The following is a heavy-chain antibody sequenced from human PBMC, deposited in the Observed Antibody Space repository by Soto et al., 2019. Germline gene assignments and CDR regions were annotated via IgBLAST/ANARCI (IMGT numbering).Heavy chain of an antibody. CDR2: ISPGDSDT. Sequence: HGESLKISCKGSGYSFTSYWIGWVRQMPGKGLEWMGIISPGDSDTRYSPSFQGQVTISADRSISTAYLQWSSLKASDTDMYYCERHGSFRGSYRRDYYYGREVGGQETAVTVSS. D-gene: IGHD3-16*02. CDR1: GYSFTSYW. CDR3: ERHGSFRGSYRRDYYYGREV. V-gene: IGHV5-51*01. J-gene: IGHJ6*02.